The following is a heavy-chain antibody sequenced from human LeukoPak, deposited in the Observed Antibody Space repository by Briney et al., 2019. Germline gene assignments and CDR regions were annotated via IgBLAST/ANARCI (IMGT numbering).Heavy chain of an antibody. J-gene: IGHJ4*02. Sequence: GGSLRLSCAASGFSFSTYTMNWVRQAPGKGLGWVSSMSSTASFIYYADSVRGRFTISRDNAKNSLYLQMNSLRAEDAAVYYCARDAYFDGSGTYYFDDWGQGTLVTVSS. D-gene: IGHD3-10*01. CDR1: GFSFSTYT. V-gene: IGHV3-21*06. CDR3: ARDAYFDGSGTYYFDD. CDR2: MSSTASFI.